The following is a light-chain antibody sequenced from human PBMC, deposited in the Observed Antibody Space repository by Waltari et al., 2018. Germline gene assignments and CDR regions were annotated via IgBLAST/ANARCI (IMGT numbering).Light chain of an antibody. CDR1: QSVSRS. J-gene: IGKJ1*01. CDR2: AAS. Sequence: EIVLTQSPGPLSLSPGASATLSCRASQSVSRSLAWYQQNPGQAPRLLIYAASTRATGVPDRFSGSGSETDFSLTISRLDPEDFAVYYCQHYVNLPVTFGQGTKVEI. V-gene: IGKV3-20*01. CDR3: QHYVNLPVT.